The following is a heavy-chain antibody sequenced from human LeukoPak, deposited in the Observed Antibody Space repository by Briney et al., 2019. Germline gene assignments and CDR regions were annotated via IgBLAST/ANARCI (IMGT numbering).Heavy chain of an antibody. J-gene: IGHJ3*02. V-gene: IGHV1-24*01. CDR1: GYTLTELS. CDR3: ATVSGYDYVWGSYRYAFDI. Sequence: ASVKVSCKVSGYTLTELSMHWVRQAPGTGLEWMGGFDPEDGETIYAQKFQGRVTMTEDTSTDTAYMELSSLRSEDTAVYYCATVSGYDYVWGSYRYAFDIWGQGTMVTVSS. D-gene: IGHD3-16*02. CDR2: FDPEDGET.